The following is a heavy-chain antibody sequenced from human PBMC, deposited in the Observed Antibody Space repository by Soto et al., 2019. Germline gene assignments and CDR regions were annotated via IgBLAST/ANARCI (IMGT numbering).Heavy chain of an antibody. CDR2: MNPNSGNT. CDR3: ARVGDIVVVPAAYDYYYYYMDV. Sequence: ASVKVSCTASGYTFTSYDINWVRQATGQGLEWMGWMNPNSGNTGYAQKFQGRVTMTRNTSISTAYMELSSLRSEDTAVYYCARVGDIVVVPAAYDYYYYYMDVWGKGTTVTVSS. V-gene: IGHV1-8*01. J-gene: IGHJ6*03. D-gene: IGHD2-2*01. CDR1: GYTFTSYD.